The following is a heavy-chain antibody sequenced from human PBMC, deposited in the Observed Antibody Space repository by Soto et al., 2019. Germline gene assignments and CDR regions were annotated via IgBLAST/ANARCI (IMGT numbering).Heavy chain of an antibody. D-gene: IGHD4-4*01. CDR2: IKPISDTT. V-gene: IGHV1-69*13. Sequence: ASVKVSCKASGDTFGRFTINWVRQAPGQGLEWMGGIKPISDTTTYAQRFQGRVTFAADASTSTVYMELSSLRSEDTAMYYCARDPSTVNKLIGVWFDPWGQGTLVTVSS. CDR1: GDTFGRFT. CDR3: ARDPSTVNKLIGVWFDP. J-gene: IGHJ5*02.